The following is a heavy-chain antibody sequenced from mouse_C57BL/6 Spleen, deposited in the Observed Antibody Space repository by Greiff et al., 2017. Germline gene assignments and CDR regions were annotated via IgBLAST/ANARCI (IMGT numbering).Heavy chain of an antibody. Sequence: VQLQESGPELVKPGASVKISCKASGYAFSSSWMNGVKQRSGKGLEWIGRFYPGDGDTNYNGKCKGKATLTADQSSSSAYMQLSSLTYEDSVVYFCAKNYYGSFFDYWGQGTTLTVSS. V-gene: IGHV1-82*01. CDR2: FYPGDGDT. CDR1: GYAFSSSW. J-gene: IGHJ2*01. CDR3: AKNYYGSFFDY. D-gene: IGHD1-1*01.